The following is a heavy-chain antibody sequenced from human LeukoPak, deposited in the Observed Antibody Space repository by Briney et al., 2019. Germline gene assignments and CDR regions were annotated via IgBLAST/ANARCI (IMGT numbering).Heavy chain of an antibody. Sequence: GGSLRLSCAASGFTFSSYWMSWVRQAPGKGLEWVANIKQDGSEKYYVDSVKGRFTISRDNAKNSLYPQMNSLRAEDTAVYYCARKKGKGWAEERRSTTKYYYYGMDVWGQGTTVTVSS. V-gene: IGHV3-7*01. D-gene: IGHD1-1*01. CDR2: IKQDGSEK. J-gene: IGHJ6*02. CDR3: ARKKGKGWAEERRSTTKYYYYGMDV. CDR1: GFTFSSYW.